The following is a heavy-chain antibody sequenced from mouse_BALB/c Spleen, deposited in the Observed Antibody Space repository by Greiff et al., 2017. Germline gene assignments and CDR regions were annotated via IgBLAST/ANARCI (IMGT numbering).Heavy chain of an antibody. D-gene: IGHD4-1*01. Sequence: QVHVKQSGAELVKPGASVKLSCKASGYTFTSYYMYWVKQRPGQGLEWIGQIYPGDGDTNYNGKFKGKATLTADKSSSTAYMQLSSLTSEDSAVYFCARSANWGWFAYWGQGTLVTVSA. CDR1: GYTFTSYY. CDR3: ARSANWGWFAY. J-gene: IGHJ3*01. V-gene: IGHV1-80*01. CDR2: IYPGDGDT.